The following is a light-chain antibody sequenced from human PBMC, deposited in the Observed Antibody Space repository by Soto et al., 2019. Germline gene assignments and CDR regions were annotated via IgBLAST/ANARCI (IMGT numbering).Light chain of an antibody. J-gene: IGKJ5*01. Sequence: IVMTQSPATLFVSPGERATLSCRASESVSGNLAWYQQKPGQAPRLLIYDTASRATAIPARFSGSGSGTEFTLTISSLQSEDFAVYYCQQYSKWPTFGQGTRLEIK. CDR1: ESVSGN. V-gene: IGKV3-15*01. CDR2: DTA. CDR3: QQYSKWPT.